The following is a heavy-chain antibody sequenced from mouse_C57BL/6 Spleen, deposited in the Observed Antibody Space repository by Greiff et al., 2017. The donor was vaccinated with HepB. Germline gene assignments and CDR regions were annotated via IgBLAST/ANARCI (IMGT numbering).Heavy chain of an antibody. CDR3: ARASITTVVVFDY. CDR2: IDPANGNT. CDR1: GFNIKNTY. Sequence: EVKLVESVAELVRPGASVKLSCTASGFNIKNTYMHWVKQRPEQGLEWIGRIDPANGNTKYAPKFQGKATITADTSSNTAYLQLSSLTSEDTAIYYCARASITTVVVFDYWGQGTTLTVSS. D-gene: IGHD1-1*01. V-gene: IGHV14-3*01. J-gene: IGHJ2*01.